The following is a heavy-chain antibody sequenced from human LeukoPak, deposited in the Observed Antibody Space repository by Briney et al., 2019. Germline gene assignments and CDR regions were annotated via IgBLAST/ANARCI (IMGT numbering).Heavy chain of an antibody. D-gene: IGHD3-10*01. CDR3: VCYYIPFDY. V-gene: IGHV3-23*01. CDR1: GFTFSIYA. CDR2: ISGSGGTA. J-gene: IGHJ4*02. Sequence: QTGGSLRLSCAASGFTFSIYAMSWVRQAPGKGLEWVSAISGSGGTAYYADSVKGRFTISRDNSKNTLYLQMNSLRAEDTGIYYCVCYYIPFDYWGQGTLVTVSS.